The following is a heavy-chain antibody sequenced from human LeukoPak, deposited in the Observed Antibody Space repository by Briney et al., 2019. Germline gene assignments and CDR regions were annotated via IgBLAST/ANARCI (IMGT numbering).Heavy chain of an antibody. D-gene: IGHD2-8*02. Sequence: GGSLRLSCAASGFTFSSYEMNWVRQAPGKGLEWVLYISSSGSTIYYADSVKGRFTISRDNAKNSLYLQMNSLRADDTVVYYCAGDRGYALVEAAFDIWGQGTMVTVSS. V-gene: IGHV3-48*03. CDR2: ISSSGSTI. J-gene: IGHJ3*02. CDR3: AGDRGYALVEAAFDI. CDR1: GFTFSSYE.